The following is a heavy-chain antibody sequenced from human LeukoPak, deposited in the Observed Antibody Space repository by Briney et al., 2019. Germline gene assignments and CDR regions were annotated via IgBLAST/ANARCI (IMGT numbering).Heavy chain of an antibody. Sequence: GGSLSPSRALSVVTFYKYTSGGVRQAPGKGLEWVSAISGSGVSTYYADSVKGRFTISRDNSKNTLYLQMSSLRAEDTAVYYCTKDLLFYFVNGGR. CDR3: TKDLLFYFVN. D-gene: IGHD3-9*01. CDR1: VVTFYKYT. CDR2: ISGSGVST. J-gene: IGHJ2*01. V-gene: IGHV3-23*01.